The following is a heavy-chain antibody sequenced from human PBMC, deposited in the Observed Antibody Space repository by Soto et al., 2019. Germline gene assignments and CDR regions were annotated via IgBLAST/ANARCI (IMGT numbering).Heavy chain of an antibody. V-gene: IGHV1-69*01. Sequence: QVQLVQSGAEVKKPGSSVKVSCKASGGTFSSYAISWVRQAPGQGLEWMGGIIPIFGTANYAQKFQGRVTITADESTSTAYMELCSLRSEDTAVYYCARGPHIAVAPTHAWFDPWGQGTLVIVSS. J-gene: IGHJ5*02. D-gene: IGHD6-19*01. CDR1: GGTFSSYA. CDR3: ARGPHIAVAPTHAWFDP. CDR2: IIPIFGTA.